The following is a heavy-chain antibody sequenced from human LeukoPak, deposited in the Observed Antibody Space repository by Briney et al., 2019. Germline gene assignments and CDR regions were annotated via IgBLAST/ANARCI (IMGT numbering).Heavy chain of an antibody. V-gene: IGHV3-23*01. CDR1: GFTFSSYA. D-gene: IGHD3-22*01. J-gene: IGHJ4*02. CDR3: AKASSGYSFVSDY. CDR2: ISGSGGST. Sequence: GGSLRLSCAASGFTFSSYAMSWVRQAPGKGLEWVSAISGSGGSTYYADSVKGRFTISRDNSKNTLYLQMNSLRAEDTAVYYRAKASSGYSFVSDYWGQGTLVTVSS.